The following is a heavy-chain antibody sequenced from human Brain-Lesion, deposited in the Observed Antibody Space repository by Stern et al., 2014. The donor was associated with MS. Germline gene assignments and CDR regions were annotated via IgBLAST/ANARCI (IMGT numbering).Heavy chain of an antibody. CDR2: ASYDVSNK. CDR3: AKDRQYLTYFFDH. CDR1: GFTFGSCA. V-gene: IGHV3-30*18. J-gene: IGHJ5*02. D-gene: IGHD2/OR15-2a*01. Sequence: VQLVESGGGVVQPGRPLRLSCVASGFTFGSCAMHWVRQAPGKGLEWVAGASYDVSNKDYADSVKGRFTISRDNSQNPLYMQMSSLRPEDTAVYYCAKDRQYLTYFFDHWGQGSLVTVSS.